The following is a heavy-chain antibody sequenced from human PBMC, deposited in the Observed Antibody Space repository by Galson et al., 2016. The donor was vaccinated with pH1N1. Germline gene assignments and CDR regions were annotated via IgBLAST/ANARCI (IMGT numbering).Heavy chain of an antibody. CDR2: ISGSGEST. CDR3: LKYDSSGFYYGRLID. CDR1: GLTFSNFA. J-gene: IGHJ4*02. Sequence: SLRLSCAASGLTFSNFAMSWVRQAPGKGLEWVSAISGSGESTYYADSVKGRFTISRDNPKNTLYLQLNSLRAGDTAVYYCLKYDSSGFYYGRLIDWGRGTLVTVSS. D-gene: IGHD3-22*01. V-gene: IGHV3-23*01.